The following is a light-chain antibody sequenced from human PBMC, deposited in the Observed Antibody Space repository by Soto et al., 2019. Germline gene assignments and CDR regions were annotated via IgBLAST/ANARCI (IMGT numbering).Light chain of an antibody. CDR3: QQYNNLRT. CDR1: QSVSSN. V-gene: IGKV3-15*01. Sequence: EIVMTQSPATLSVSPGERATLSCRASQSVSSNLAWYQQKPGQAPRLLIYGASTRATGIPARFSGSGSGTEFTLTISSLQSEDFAVYYCQQYNNLRTFGQGTQVEIK. J-gene: IGKJ1*01. CDR2: GAS.